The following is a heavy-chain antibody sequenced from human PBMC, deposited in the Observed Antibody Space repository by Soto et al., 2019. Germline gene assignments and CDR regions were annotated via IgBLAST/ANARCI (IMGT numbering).Heavy chain of an antibody. J-gene: IGHJ5*02. CDR2: ISSSSSTI. D-gene: IGHD2-2*01. Sequence: PGGSLRLSCAASGFTFSSSIMNWVRQAPGKGLEWVSYISSSSSTIYSADSVKGRFTISRDNDKNSLYLQMNSLRAEDTAGFYCRSGIIVVIPAGKLDPWGQGTLVTVSS. CDR1: GFTFSSSI. V-gene: IGHV3-48*01. CDR3: RSGIIVVIPAGKLDP.